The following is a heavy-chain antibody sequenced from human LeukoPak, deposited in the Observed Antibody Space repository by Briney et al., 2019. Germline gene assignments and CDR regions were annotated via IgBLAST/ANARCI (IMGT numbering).Heavy chain of an antibody. J-gene: IGHJ5*02. V-gene: IGHV3-13*01. CDR2: IGTAGDT. Sequence: GGSLRLSCAASGFTFSSYDMHWVRHAPGKGLEGVSAIGTAGDTYYPGSVKCRFTISRENAKNSLYLQMNRLRAGDTAVYYCARGISGVTTYWFDPWGQGTLVTVSS. CDR3: ARGISGVTTYWFDP. CDR1: GFTFSSYD. D-gene: IGHD4-17*01.